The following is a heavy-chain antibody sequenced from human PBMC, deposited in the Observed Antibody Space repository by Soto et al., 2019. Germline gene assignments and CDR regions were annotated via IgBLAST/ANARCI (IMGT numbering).Heavy chain of an antibody. D-gene: IGHD4-4*01. Sequence: ASVKVSCKASGGTFGSNAISWVRQAPGQGLEWMGNIIPIFGTTKNAQNFQDRVTVTADESTNTAYMELSSLTSEDTAIYYCARDAAFGNYAYNWFAPWGQGTLVTVSS. V-gene: IGHV1-69*13. CDR2: IIPIFGTT. CDR3: ARDAAFGNYAYNWFAP. CDR1: GGTFGSNA. J-gene: IGHJ5*02.